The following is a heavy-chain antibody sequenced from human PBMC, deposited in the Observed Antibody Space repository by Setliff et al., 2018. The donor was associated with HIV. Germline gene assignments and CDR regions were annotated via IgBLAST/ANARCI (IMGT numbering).Heavy chain of an antibody. Sequence: PGGSLRLSCVASGFTFSKYWMSWVRQVPGKGLEWVANIKEDGSDTNYVDSVKGRFTISRDNAKNSLYLQMNSLRAEDTAVYYCAMAVIFDYWGQGTLVTVS. CDR3: AMAVIFDY. CDR2: IKEDGSDT. J-gene: IGHJ4*02. D-gene: IGHD6-19*01. CDR1: GFTFSKYW. V-gene: IGHV3-7*03.